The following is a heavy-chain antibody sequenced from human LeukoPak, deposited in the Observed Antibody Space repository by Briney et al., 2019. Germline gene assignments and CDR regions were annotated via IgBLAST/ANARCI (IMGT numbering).Heavy chain of an antibody. D-gene: IGHD5-24*01. J-gene: IGHJ3*01. V-gene: IGHV3-23*01. Sequence: GGSLRRSCAASGFTFSDSAMTWVRQAPGKGLDWVSLISFSGANSYYADSVKGRFTISRDNSKDTLFLQMNSLRAEDTAIYYCARDIQLSTWGLGTMVTVSS. CDR3: ARDIQLST. CDR2: ISFSGANS. CDR1: GFTFSDSA.